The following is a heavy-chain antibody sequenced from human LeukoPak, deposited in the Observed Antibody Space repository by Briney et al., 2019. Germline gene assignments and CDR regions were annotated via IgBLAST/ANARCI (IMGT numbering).Heavy chain of an antibody. V-gene: IGHV3-7*01. J-gene: IGHJ4*02. D-gene: IGHD2-15*01. CDR2: IKQDGSEK. Sequence: GGSLRLSCAASGFTFTTYWMSWVRQAPGKGLEWVANIKQDGSEKYYVDSVKGRFTISRDNAKNSLFLQMNSLRAEDTAVYYCAREDYCSGGSRQLDYWGQGTLVTVSS. CDR1: GFTFTTYW. CDR3: AREDYCSGGSRQLDY.